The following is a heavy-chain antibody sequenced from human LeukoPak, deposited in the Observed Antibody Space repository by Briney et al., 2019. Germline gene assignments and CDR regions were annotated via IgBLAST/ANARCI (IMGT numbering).Heavy chain of an antibody. CDR3: VKRYCSGGTCYSAFDY. V-gene: IGHV3-23*01. CDR2: ISGSGGST. Sequence: GGSLRLSCAASGFTFSTYAMSWVRQAPGKGLEWVSAISGSGGSTYYVDSVKGRFTISRDNSKNTLYLQMNSLRAEDTAVYYCVKRYCSGGTCYSAFDYWGHGTLVTVSS. CDR1: GFTFSTYA. D-gene: IGHD2-15*01. J-gene: IGHJ4*01.